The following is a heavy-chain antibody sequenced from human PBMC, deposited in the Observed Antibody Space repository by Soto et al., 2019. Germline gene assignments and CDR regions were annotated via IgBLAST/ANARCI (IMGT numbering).Heavy chain of an antibody. V-gene: IGHV3-21*01. CDR3: ARDGDDYGDYTGDYYYYMDV. CDR1: GFTFSSYS. J-gene: IGHJ6*03. CDR2: ISSSSSYI. Sequence: SLRLSCAASGFTFSSYSMNWVRQAPGKGLEWVSSISSSSSYIYYADSVKGRFTISRDNAKNSLYLQMNSLRAEDTAVYYCARDGDDYGDYTGDYYYYMDVWGKGTTVTVSS. D-gene: IGHD4-17*01.